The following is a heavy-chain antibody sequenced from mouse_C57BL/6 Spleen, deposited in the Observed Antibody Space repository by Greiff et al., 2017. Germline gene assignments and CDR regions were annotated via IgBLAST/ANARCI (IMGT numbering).Heavy chain of an antibody. V-gene: IGHV1-5*01. J-gene: IGHJ2*01. D-gene: IGHD1-1*01. CDR3: TSQGSSPVVAQGFDY. CDR1: GYTFTSYW. CDR2: IYPGNSDT. Sequence: EVQLQQSGTVLARPGASVKMSCKTSGYTFTSYWMHWVKQRPGQGLEWIGAIYPGNSDTSYNQKFKGKAKLTAVTSASTAYMELSSLTNEDSAVYYCTSQGSSPVVAQGFDYWGQGTTLTVSS.